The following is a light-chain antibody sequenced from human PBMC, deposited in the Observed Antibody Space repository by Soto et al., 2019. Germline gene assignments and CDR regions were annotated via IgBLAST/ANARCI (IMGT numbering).Light chain of an antibody. CDR1: QSISSW. Sequence: DIRMTQSPSTLSASVGDRVTITCRASQSISSWLAWYQQKPEKAPKLLIQKASSLETGVPSRFSGSGSGTEVTLTISSLQPGDFATYYCQQYNSYSYTFGQGTKLEI. J-gene: IGKJ2*01. V-gene: IGKV1-5*03. CDR2: KAS. CDR3: QQYNSYSYT.